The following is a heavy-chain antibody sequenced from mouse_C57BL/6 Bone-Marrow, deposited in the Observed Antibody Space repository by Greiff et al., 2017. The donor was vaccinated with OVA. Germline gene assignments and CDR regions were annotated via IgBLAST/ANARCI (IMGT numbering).Heavy chain of an antibody. Sequence: QVQLQQSGAELARPGASVKLSCKASGYTFTSYGISWVKQRTGQGLEWIGEIYPRSGNTYYNEKFKGKATLTADKSSSTAYMDLRSLTSEDSAVYFCARRYIVFAYWGQGTLVTVAA. D-gene: IGHD1-3*01. V-gene: IGHV1-81*01. CDR3: ARRYIVFAY. J-gene: IGHJ3*01. CDR1: GYTFTSYG. CDR2: IYPRSGNT.